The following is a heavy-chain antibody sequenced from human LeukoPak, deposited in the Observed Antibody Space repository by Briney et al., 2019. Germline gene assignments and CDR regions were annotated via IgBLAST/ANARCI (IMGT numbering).Heavy chain of an antibody. CDR1: GFTLSSYW. J-gene: IGHJ1*01. D-gene: IGHD3-10*01. Sequence: GGSLRLSCAASGFTLSSYWMRWVRQAPGKGLEWVSSISGSRRSPYYADSVKGRFSLSRDTSNNTVDLHMNSLRAEDTAIYYCAKESYAAPQRYFQHWGQGTLVAVSS. CDR2: ISGSRRSP. V-gene: IGHV3-23*01. CDR3: AKESYAAPQRYFQH.